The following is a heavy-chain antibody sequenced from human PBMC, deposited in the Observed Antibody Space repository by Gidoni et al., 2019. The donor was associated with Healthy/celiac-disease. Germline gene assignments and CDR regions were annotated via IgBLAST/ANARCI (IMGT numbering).Heavy chain of an antibody. D-gene: IGHD1-26*01. CDR1: GGSISSGGYS. CDR3: ARDKGSGISAEYFQH. V-gene: IGHV4-30-2*01. CDR2: IDHSGST. J-gene: IGHJ1*01. Sequence: QLQLQESGSGLVKPSQTLSLTCAVSGGSISSGGYSWSWIRQPPGKGLEWIGYIDHSGSTYYNPSLKSRVTISVDRSKNQFSLKLSSVTAADTAVYYCARDKGSGISAEYFQHWGQGTLVTVSS.